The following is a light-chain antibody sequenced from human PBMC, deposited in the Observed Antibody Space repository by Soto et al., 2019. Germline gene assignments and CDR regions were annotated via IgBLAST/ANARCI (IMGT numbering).Light chain of an antibody. CDR3: SSYTSSSTYVI. CDR1: SSDVGGYNY. Sequence: QSALTQPASVSGSPGQSITISCTGTSSDVGGYNYVSWYQQHPGKAPKLIIYDVSNRPSGVSNRFSGSKSGNTASLTISGLQAEEEADYYCSSYTSSSTYVIFGGGTKVTVL. V-gene: IGLV2-14*01. CDR2: DVS. J-gene: IGLJ2*01.